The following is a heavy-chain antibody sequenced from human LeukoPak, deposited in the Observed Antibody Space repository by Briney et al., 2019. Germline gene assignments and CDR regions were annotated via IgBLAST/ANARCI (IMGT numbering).Heavy chain of an antibody. Sequence: SQTLSLTCTVSGGSISSGGYYWSWIRQHPGKGLEWIGYIYYSRSTYYNPSLKSRVTISVDTSKNQFSLKLSSVTAADTAVYYCARDRYGSGSYYTHNWFDPWGQGTLVTVSS. CDR2: IYYSRST. D-gene: IGHD3-10*01. J-gene: IGHJ5*02. CDR3: ARDRYGSGSYYTHNWFDP. CDR1: GGSISSGGYY. V-gene: IGHV4-31*03.